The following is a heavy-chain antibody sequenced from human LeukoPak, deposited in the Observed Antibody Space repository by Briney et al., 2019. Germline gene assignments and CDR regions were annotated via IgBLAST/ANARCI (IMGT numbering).Heavy chain of an antibody. Sequence: GESLKISCKGSGYSFTSYWIGWVRQMPGKGLEWMGIIYPGDSETRYSPSFQGQVTISADKSISTAYLQWSSLKASDTAMYYCARGRVRFLEWLLSYYFDYWGQGTLVTVSS. CDR3: ARGRVRFLEWLLSYYFDY. V-gene: IGHV5-51*01. CDR1: GYSFTSYW. D-gene: IGHD3-3*01. CDR2: IYPGDSET. J-gene: IGHJ4*02.